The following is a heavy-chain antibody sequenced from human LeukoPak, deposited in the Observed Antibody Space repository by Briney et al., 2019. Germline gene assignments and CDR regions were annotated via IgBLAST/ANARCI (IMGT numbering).Heavy chain of an antibody. D-gene: IGHD6-13*01. CDR2: IHYSGST. V-gene: IGHV4-59*12. J-gene: IGHJ4*02. CDR3: ARDASTLAATGTYLFDY. Sequence: KPSETLSLTCTVSGGSINSYYWTWIRQPPGKGLEWIGYIHYSGSTNYNPSLKSRVTISVDTSKNQFSLKLSSVTAADTAVYYCARDASTLAATGTYLFDYWGQGTLVTVSS. CDR1: GGSINSYY.